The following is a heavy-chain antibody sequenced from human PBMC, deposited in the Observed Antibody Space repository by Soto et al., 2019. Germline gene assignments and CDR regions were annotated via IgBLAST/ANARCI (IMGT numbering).Heavy chain of an antibody. CDR1: GFTFDSYA. Sequence: EVKLLESGGGLAQPGGSLRPSCVGSGFTFDSYAISWVRQAPGERLQWIAAIRGSADGTDYAHSVRGRFTISRDNAKKTVHLQMDSLRVEDTAVYFCAKDTVGGYSFWSGYYSDGLDVWGQGTLVTVS. J-gene: IGHJ3*01. V-gene: IGHV3-23*01. D-gene: IGHD3-3*01. CDR3: AKDTVGGYSFWSGYYSDGLDV. CDR2: IRGSADGT.